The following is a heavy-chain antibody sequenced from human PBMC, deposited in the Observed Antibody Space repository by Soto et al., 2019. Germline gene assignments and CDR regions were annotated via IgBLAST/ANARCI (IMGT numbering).Heavy chain of an antibody. Sequence: PGGSLRLSCAASGFTFSSYAMHWVRQAPGKGLEWVAVISYDGSNKYYADSVKGRFTISRDNSKNTLYLQMNSLRAEDTDVYYCAREFLPRYSGSSYFDYWGQGTLVTVSS. CDR2: ISYDGSNK. D-gene: IGHD1-26*01. CDR1: GFTFSSYA. CDR3: AREFLPRYSGSSYFDY. V-gene: IGHV3-30-3*01. J-gene: IGHJ4*02.